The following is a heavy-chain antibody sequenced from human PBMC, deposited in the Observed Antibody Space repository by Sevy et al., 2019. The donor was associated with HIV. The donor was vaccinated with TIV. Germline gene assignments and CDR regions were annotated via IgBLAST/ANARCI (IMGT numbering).Heavy chain of an antibody. Sequence: GGSLRLSCAASGFTFSSYAMSWVRQAPGKGLEWVSAISGSGGSTYYADSVKGRFTISRDNSKNTLYLQMNSLRAEDTAVYYCAKDKEQQRVLHDAFDIWGQGTMVTVS. CDR2: ISGSGGST. V-gene: IGHV3-23*01. CDR1: GFTFSSYA. CDR3: AKDKEQQRVLHDAFDI. D-gene: IGHD6-13*01. J-gene: IGHJ3*02.